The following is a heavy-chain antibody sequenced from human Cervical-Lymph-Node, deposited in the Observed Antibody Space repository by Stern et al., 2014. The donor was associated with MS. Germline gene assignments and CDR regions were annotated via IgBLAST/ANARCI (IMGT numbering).Heavy chain of an antibody. CDR3: GHSLGRDFTNYVPWFDP. CDR1: GFSLSTGGVS. D-gene: IGHD4-11*01. Sequence: QVTLRESGPMLVKPTQTLTLTCTFSGFSLSTGGVSVGWIRQPPGKALEWLALISCDDDKRYSTSLKSRLPLTKDTSKNQLVLPMTNMDPVDTATYYCGHSLGRDFTNYVPWFDPGGQGTLVTVSS. V-gene: IGHV2-5*02. CDR2: ISCDDDK. J-gene: IGHJ5*02.